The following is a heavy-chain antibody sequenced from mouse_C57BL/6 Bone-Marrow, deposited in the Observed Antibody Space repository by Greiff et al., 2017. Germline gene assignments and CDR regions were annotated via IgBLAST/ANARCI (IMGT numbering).Heavy chain of an antibody. V-gene: IGHV5-6*02. CDR1: GFTFSSYG. J-gene: IGHJ2*01. CDR2: ISSGGSYT. CDR3: ARQPAKGYYFDY. Sequence: DVMLVESGGDLVKPGGSLKLSCAASGFTFSSYGMSWVRQTPDKRLEWVATISSGGSYTYYPDSVKGRFTISRDNAKNTLYLQMSSLKSEDTAMYYCARQPAKGYYFDYWGQGTTLTVSS.